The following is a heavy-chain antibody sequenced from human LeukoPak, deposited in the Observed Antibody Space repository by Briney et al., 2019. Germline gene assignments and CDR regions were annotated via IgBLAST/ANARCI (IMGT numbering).Heavy chain of an antibody. J-gene: IGHJ4*02. CDR2: ISGGGSTI. Sequence: GGSLRLSCAASGFTFSDYYMSWIRQAPGKGLEWVSYISGGGSTIYYADSVKGRFTISRDNAKNSLYLQMNSLRAEDTAVYYCARDSRYNSGSYPLDYWGQGTLVTVSS. CDR1: GFTFSDYY. V-gene: IGHV3-11*04. CDR3: ARDSRYNSGSYPLDY. D-gene: IGHD1-26*01.